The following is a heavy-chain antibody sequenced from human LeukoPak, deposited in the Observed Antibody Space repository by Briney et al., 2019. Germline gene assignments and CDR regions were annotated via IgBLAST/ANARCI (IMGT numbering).Heavy chain of an antibody. CDR2: IYHSGST. V-gene: IGHV4-38-2*02. D-gene: IGHD2-15*01. J-gene: IGHJ4*02. CDR3: ARDVNYCSGGSCYYYFDY. CDR1: GYSISSGYY. Sequence: SETLSLACTVSGYSISSGYYWGWIRQPPGKGLEWIGSIYHSGSTYYNPSLKSRVTISVDTSKNQFSLKLSSVTAADTAVYYCARDVNYCSGGSCYYYFDYWGQGTLVTVSS.